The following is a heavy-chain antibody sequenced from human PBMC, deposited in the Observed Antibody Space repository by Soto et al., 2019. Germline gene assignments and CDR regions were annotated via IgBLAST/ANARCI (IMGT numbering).Heavy chain of an antibody. J-gene: IGHJ4*02. V-gene: IGHV4-59*08. CDR3: ARRVRFSNTWYYFDY. CDR1: GGSISTYY. CDR2: ISYSGST. Sequence: SETLSLTCTVSGGSISTYYWSWIRQPPGKGLEWIGYISYSGSTNYNPSLKSRVTISVDTSKNQFSLKLSSVTAADTAVYYCARRVRFSNTWYYFDYWGQGIPVTVSS. D-gene: IGHD6-13*01.